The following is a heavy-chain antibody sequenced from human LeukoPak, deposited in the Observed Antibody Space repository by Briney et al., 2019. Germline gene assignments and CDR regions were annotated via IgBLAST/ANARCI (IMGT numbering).Heavy chain of an antibody. D-gene: IGHD3-10*01. CDR2: MKQDGSEK. J-gene: IGHJ4*02. Sequence: PGGSLRLSCAASGFTFSSYWMSRVRQAPGKGLEWVANMKQDGSEKYYVDSVKGRFTISRDNAKNSLYLQMNSLRAEDTAVYYCVSGSSFDYWGQGTLVTVSS. CDR1: GFTFSSYW. CDR3: VSGSSFDY. V-gene: IGHV3-7*01.